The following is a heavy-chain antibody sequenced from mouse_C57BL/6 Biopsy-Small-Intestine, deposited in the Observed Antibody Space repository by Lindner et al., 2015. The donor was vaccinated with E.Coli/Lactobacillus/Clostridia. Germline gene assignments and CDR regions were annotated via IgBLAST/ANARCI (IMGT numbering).Heavy chain of an antibody. CDR2: INPNNGGT. Sequence: VQLQESGPELVKPGASVKMSCKASGYTFTDYNMHWVKQSHGKSLEWIGYINPNNGGTSYNQKFKGKATLTVNKSSSTAYMELRSLTSEDSAVYYCARWDYYGSSYWYFDVWGTGTTVTVSS. V-gene: IGHV1-22*01. D-gene: IGHD1-1*01. CDR1: GYTFTDYN. J-gene: IGHJ1*03. CDR3: ARWDYYGSSYWYFDV.